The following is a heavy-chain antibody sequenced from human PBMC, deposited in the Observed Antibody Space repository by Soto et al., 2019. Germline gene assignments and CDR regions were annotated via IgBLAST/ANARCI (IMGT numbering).Heavy chain of an antibody. Sequence: QVQLVQSGAEVKKPGSSVKVSCKASGGTFSSYAISWVRQAPGQGLEWMGGIIPIFGTANYAQKFQGRVTITADESTSTAYMGLSSPRSEDTAVYYCARAENDYVWGCYLSYWGQGTLVTVSS. V-gene: IGHV1-69*12. CDR3: ARAENDYVWGCYLSY. J-gene: IGHJ4*02. CDR2: IIPIFGTA. D-gene: IGHD3-16*02. CDR1: GGTFSSYA.